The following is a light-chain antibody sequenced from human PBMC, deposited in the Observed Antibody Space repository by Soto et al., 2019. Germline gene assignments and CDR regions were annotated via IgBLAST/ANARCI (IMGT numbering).Light chain of an antibody. CDR1: SSDVGFYNY. J-gene: IGLJ3*02. V-gene: IGLV2-14*01. CDR3: QSYDNSLSGSWV. CDR2: EVD. Sequence: QSALTQPASVSGSPGQSITISCTGTSSDVGFYNYVSWYQQQHPGKAPKLMIYEVDNRPSGVSIRFSGSKSGNTASLTISGLQAEDEADYYCQSYDNSLSGSWVFGGGTKLTVL.